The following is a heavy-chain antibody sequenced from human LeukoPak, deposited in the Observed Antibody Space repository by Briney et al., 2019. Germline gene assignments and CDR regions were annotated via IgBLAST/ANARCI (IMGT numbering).Heavy chain of an antibody. D-gene: IGHD1-1*01. V-gene: IGHV1-69*13. CDR1: GGTFSSYA. Sequence: SVKVSCKASGGTFSSYAISWVRQAPGQGLEWMGGIIPIFGRANYAQKFQGRVTITADESTSTAYMELSSLRSEDPAVYYCARDELEDGGYFDYWGQGTLVTVSS. CDR2: IIPIFGRA. CDR3: ARDELEDGGYFDY. J-gene: IGHJ4*02.